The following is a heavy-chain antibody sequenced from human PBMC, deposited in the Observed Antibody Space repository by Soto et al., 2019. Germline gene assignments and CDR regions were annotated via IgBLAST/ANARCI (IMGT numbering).Heavy chain of an antibody. CDR1: GYTFTSYG. V-gene: IGHV1-18*01. CDR2: ISAHNGKT. CDR3: ARGRYGDY. D-gene: IGHD1-1*01. J-gene: IGHJ4*02. Sequence: QVHLVQSGAEVKKPGASVKVSCKGSGYTFTSYGITWVRQAPGQGLEWMGWISAHNGKTDYAQKLQGRVTVTRDTSTSTAYMELRSLSSVDTAVYSCARGRYGDYWGQGALVTVFS.